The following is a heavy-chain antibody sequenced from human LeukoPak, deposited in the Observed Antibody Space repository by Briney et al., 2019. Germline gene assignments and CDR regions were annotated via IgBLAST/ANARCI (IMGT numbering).Heavy chain of an antibody. CDR2: ISGSGGST. CDR3: AKEGVNYYDSSGYAVY. D-gene: IGHD3-22*01. V-gene: IGHV3-23*01. J-gene: IGHJ4*02. Sequence: GGSLRLSCAASGFTFSSYAMSWVRQAPGKGLEWVSAISGSGGSTYYADSVKGRFTISRDNSKNTLYLQMNSLRVEDTAVYYCAKEGVNYYDSSGYAVYWGQGTLVTVSS. CDR1: GFTFSSYA.